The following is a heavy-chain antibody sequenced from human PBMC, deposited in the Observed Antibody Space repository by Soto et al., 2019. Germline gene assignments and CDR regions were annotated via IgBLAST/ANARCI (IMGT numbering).Heavy chain of an antibody. V-gene: IGHV3-30*03. D-gene: IGHD3-10*01. CDR2: ISYDGSNE. CDR1: GFTFIIYG. CDR3: ARDSRRLWFGELLYCIDV. J-gene: IGHJ6*02. Sequence: GSLRLSCAASGFTFIIYGIRFFRHSPFKWLEWVAVISYDGSNEYYADSVKGRFTISRDNSKNTVELQMDSLRVEDTAEYYCARDSRRLWFGELLYCIDVWGQGTTVTVSS.